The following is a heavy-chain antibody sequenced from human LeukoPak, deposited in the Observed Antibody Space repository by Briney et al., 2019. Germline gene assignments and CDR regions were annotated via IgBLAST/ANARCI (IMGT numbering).Heavy chain of an antibody. D-gene: IGHD3-22*01. CDR2: ISSSGSTI. Sequence: GGSLRLSCAASGFTFSDYYMSWIRQAPGKGLEWVSYISSSGSTISYADSVKGRFTISRDNAKNSLYLQMNSLRAEDTAVYYCARDGVVVGPDAFDIWGQGTMVTVSS. J-gene: IGHJ3*02. V-gene: IGHV3-11*01. CDR1: GFTFSDYY. CDR3: ARDGVVVGPDAFDI.